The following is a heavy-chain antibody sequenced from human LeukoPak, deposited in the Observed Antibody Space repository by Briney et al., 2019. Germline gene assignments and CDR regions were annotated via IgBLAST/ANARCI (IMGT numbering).Heavy chain of an antibody. CDR2: IYSGGST. D-gene: IGHD3-10*01. Sequence: GGSLRLSCAASGFTFSSNYMSWVRQAPGKGPEWVSVIYSGGSTYYADSVKGRFTISRDNSKNTLYLQMNSLRAEDTAVYYCARGYLWFGELSEHFDYWGQGTLVTVSS. V-gene: IGHV3-66*01. CDR1: GFTFSSNY. CDR3: ARGYLWFGELSEHFDY. J-gene: IGHJ4*02.